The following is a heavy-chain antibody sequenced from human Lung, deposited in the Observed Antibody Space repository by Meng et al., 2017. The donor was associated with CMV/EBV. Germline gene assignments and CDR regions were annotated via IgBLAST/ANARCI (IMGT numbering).Heavy chain of an antibody. V-gene: IGHV4-39*01. J-gene: IGHJ4*02. CDR2: IYYSGST. Sequence: SXTLSLXCTVSGGSISSSSYSWGWIRQPPGKGLEWIGSIYYSGSTYYNPSLKSRVTISVDTSKNQFSLKLSSVTTADTAVYYCARPIYSRSSFDYWGQGKLVTVSS. CDR1: GGSISSSSYS. CDR3: ARPIYSRSSFDY. D-gene: IGHD6-6*01.